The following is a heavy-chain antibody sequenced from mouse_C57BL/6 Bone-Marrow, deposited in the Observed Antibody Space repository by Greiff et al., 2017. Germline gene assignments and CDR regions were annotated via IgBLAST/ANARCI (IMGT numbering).Heavy chain of an antibody. Sequence: QVQLQQSGAELVRPGTSVKMSCKASGYTFTNYWIGWAKQRPGHGREWIGDIYPGGGATNCNEMFKGKATLPADTSSSTAYMQFSSLTSAVSAIYYCARSGAWAGFADWGQGTLVTVSA. CDR2: IYPGGGAT. D-gene: IGHD3-2*02. CDR3: ARSGAWAGFAD. CDR1: GYTFTNYW. J-gene: IGHJ3*01. V-gene: IGHV1-63*01.